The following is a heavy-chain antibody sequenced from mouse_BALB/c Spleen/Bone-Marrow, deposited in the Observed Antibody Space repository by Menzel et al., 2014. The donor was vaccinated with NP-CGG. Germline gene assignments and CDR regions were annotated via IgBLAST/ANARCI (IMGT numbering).Heavy chain of an antibody. CDR3: ARGIFLYGNFLLDY. CDR2: IDPANGNT. V-gene: IGHV14-3*02. CDR1: GFNIKDTY. Sequence: VQLQQSGAELVKSGASVKLSCTASGFNIKDTYMHWVKQRPEQGLEWIGRIDPANGNTKYDPKFQGKATITADTSSNTAYLQPSSLTSEDTAVYYCARGIFLYGNFLLDYWGQGTSVTVSS. D-gene: IGHD2-10*02. J-gene: IGHJ4*01.